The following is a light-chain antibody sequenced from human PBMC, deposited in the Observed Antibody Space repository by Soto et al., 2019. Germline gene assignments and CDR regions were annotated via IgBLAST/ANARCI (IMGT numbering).Light chain of an antibody. V-gene: IGKV3-20*01. CDR1: QSVSSSY. CDR3: QQYDSSPLT. CDR2: GAS. Sequence: EIVLTQSPGTLSLSPGERATLSCRASQSVSSSYLAWYQQKPGQAPRLLIYGASSRATGLPDMFSGSGSGTDFTLTISRLEPEDFAVYYWQQYDSSPLTFGGGTKVEIK. J-gene: IGKJ4*01.